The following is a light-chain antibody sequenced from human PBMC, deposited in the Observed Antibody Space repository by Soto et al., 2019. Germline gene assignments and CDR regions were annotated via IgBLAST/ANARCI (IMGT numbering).Light chain of an antibody. V-gene: IGKV1-5*03. J-gene: IGKJ2*01. CDR3: QQYNSYSPYT. Sequence: DIQMTQSPSTLSASVGDRVTITCRASQSISSWLAWYQQKPGKAPKLLIYQASSLESGVPPRFSGSGSGTEFTLNISSLQPEDFATYYCQQYNSYSPYTFGQGTKLEIK. CDR1: QSISSW. CDR2: QAS.